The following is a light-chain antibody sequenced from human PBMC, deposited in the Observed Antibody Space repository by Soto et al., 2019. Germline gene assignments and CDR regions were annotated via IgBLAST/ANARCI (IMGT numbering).Light chain of an antibody. CDR2: GAY. CDR1: QSVSSN. CDR3: QQYNNCPFT. V-gene: IGKV3-15*01. J-gene: IGKJ3*01. Sequence: EIVMTQSPATLSVSPGERATLSCRASQSVSSNLAWYQQTPGQAPRLLIYGAYTRANGIPARFSGSGSGTEFTLPISSQQSEDFAVYYCQQYNNCPFTFGPGTKVDIK.